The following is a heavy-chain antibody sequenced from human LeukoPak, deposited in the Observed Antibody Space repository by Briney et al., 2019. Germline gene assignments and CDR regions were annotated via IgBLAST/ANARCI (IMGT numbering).Heavy chain of an antibody. CDR1: GGSISSGDYY. V-gene: IGHV4-30-4*01. D-gene: IGHD5-18*01. Sequence: SQTLSLTCTVSGGSISSGDYYWSWIRQPPGKGLEWIGYIYYSGSTYYNPSLKSRVTISVDTSKNQFSLKLSSVTAADTAVYYCARLPGGYSYGYGYYFDYWGQGTLATVSS. CDR3: ARLPGGYSYGYGYYFDY. J-gene: IGHJ4*02. CDR2: IYYSGST.